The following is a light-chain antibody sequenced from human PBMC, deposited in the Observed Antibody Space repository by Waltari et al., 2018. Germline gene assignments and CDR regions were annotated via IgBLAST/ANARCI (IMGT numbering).Light chain of an antibody. CDR2: ASS. V-gene: IGKV1-33*01. J-gene: IGKJ4*01. CDR3: QQFDNVPLT. Sequence: TCLAIQDIDNNLNWYQQKPVKSPKLLVYASSTLETVVPSRFSGSGSGRKFSFTISSLQPEDFATYYCQQFDNVPLTFGGGTKVDIK. CDR1: QDIDNN.